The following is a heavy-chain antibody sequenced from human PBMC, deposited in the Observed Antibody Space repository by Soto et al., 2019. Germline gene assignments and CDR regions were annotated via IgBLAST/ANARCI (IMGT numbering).Heavy chain of an antibody. D-gene: IGHD3-3*01. CDR2: IIPIFGTA. J-gene: IGHJ6*02. Sequence: SVKVSCKASGGTFSSYAISWVRQAPGQGLEWMGGIIPIFGTANYAQKFQGRVTITADKSTSTAYMELSSLRSEDTAVYYCASAIFGVVDSYSGGGMDVWGQGTTVTVSS. CDR3: ASAIFGVVDSYSGGGMDV. CDR1: GGTFSSYA. V-gene: IGHV1-69*06.